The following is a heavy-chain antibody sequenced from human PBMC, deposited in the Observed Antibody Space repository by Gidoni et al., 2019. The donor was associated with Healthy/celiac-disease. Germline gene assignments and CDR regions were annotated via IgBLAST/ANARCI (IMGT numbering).Heavy chain of an antibody. CDR2: IRSKANSYAT. CDR1: GFTFSGSA. Sequence: EVQLVESGGGLVQPGGSLTLSCAASGFTFSGSALHWVRQASGKGLEWVGRIRSKANSYATAYAASVKGRFTISRDDSKNTAYLQMNSLKTEDTAVYYCTSQRFDFWSGYRTDDAFDIWGQGTMVTVSS. CDR3: TSQRFDFWSGYRTDDAFDI. J-gene: IGHJ3*02. D-gene: IGHD3-3*01. V-gene: IGHV3-73*01.